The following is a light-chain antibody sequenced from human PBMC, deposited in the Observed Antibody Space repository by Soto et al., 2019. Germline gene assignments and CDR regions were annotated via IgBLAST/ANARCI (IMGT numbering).Light chain of an antibody. J-gene: IGKJ1*01. CDR2: GAS. Sequence: EIVLTQSPGSLSLSPGQRGTLSCRASQSVDTTFFAWYQKKPGQAPRLLIQGASKRATGIPDRFSGSGSGTDFTLIISRLEPEDFAVYYCQQYMSSVTFGQGTKVEIK. V-gene: IGKV3-20*01. CDR1: QSVDTTF. CDR3: QQYMSSVT.